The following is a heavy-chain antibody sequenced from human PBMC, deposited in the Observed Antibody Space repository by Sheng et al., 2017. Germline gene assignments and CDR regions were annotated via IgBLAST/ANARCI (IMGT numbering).Heavy chain of an antibody. Sequence: QVQLVQSGAEVKKPGASVKVSCKASGYTFINNGISWARQAPGQGLEWMGWISAYTGNTNYAQNLQGRVTMTTDTSTSTAYMELISLTSDDTAVYYCARDLRGMSNYFDNWGQGTLVTVSS. CDR1: GYTFINNG. V-gene: IGHV1-18*01. J-gene: IGHJ4*02. CDR2: ISAYTGNT. CDR3: ARDLRGMSNYFDN. D-gene: IGHD6-13*01.